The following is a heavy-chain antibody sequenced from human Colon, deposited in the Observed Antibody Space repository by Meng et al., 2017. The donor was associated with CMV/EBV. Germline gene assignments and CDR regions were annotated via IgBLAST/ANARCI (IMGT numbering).Heavy chain of an antibody. J-gene: IGHJ4*02. V-gene: IGHV3-53*01. CDR2: INSDCNT. CDR3: VQPLPDPGTYLPFDR. Sequence: SGFHFWDRYRHWVGQGPGKGLELVSAINSDCNTNYADPVTGRFAISRDNSTNILYLQMNTLRADDTAVYYCVQPLPDPGTYLPFDRWGQRTLVTVSS. CDR1: GFHFWDRY. D-gene: IGHD3-10*01.